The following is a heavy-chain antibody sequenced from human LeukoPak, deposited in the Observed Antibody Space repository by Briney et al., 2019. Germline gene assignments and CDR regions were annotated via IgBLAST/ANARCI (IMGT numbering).Heavy chain of an antibody. V-gene: IGHV1-2*02. CDR3: ARERRQWLANDY. Sequence: ASVKVSCKASGYTFTGYYMHWVRQAPGQGLEWMGWINPNSGGTNCAQKFQGRVTTTRDTSISTAYMELSRLRSDDTAVYYCARERRQWLANDYWGQGTLVTVSS. J-gene: IGHJ4*02. CDR1: GYTFTGYY. D-gene: IGHD6-19*01. CDR2: INPNSGGT.